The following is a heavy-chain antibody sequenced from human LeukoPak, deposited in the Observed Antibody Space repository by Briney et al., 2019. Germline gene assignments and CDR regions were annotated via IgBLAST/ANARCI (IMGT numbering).Heavy chain of an antibody. J-gene: IGHJ4*02. CDR1: GFTFSDYY. CDR3: ARDRLGEYDHSGYYDK. Sequence: PGGSLRLSCAASGFTFSDYYMSWIRQAPGKGLEWVSYICDSRRTIYYADSVKGRFTISRDNAKNSVYLQMNNLRAEDTAVYYCARDRLGEYDHSGYYDKWGQGTLVTVSS. D-gene: IGHD3-22*01. CDR2: ICDSRRTI. V-gene: IGHV3-11*01.